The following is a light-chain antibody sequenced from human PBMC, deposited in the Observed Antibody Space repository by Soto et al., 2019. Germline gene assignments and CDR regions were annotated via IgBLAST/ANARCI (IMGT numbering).Light chain of an antibody. J-gene: IGKJ1*01. V-gene: IGKV3-11*01. Sequence: EVVLTQSPATLSLSPGERATLSCRASQSVGSYLAWYQHKPGQPPRLLIYDASNRATGIPARFSGSGSGTDFTLTISSLEPEYFAVYYCQQRSNWPPTWTFGQGTKVEIK. CDR2: DAS. CDR3: QQRSNWPPTWT. CDR1: QSVGSY.